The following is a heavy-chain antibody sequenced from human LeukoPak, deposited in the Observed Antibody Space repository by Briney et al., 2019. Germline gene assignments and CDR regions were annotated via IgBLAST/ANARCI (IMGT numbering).Heavy chain of an antibody. CDR3: AKYTSGWFEDY. V-gene: IGHV1-2*02. CDR2: INPNSGGT. J-gene: IGHJ4*02. Sequence: ASVKVSCKASGYTFTGYYMHWVRQAPGQGLEWMGWINPNSGGTNYAQKFQGRFTMSRDTSQNTLYLQMNSLRAEDTAVYYCAKYTSGWFEDYWGQGTLVTVTS. D-gene: IGHD6-19*01. CDR1: GYTFTGYY.